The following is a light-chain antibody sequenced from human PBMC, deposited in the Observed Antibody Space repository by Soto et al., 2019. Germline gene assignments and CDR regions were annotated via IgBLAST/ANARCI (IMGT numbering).Light chain of an antibody. CDR3: QQYHESPMT. J-gene: IGKJ5*01. V-gene: IGKV3-15*01. Sequence: EIVMTQSPATLSVSPGGRVTLSCRASQSISSNLGWYKQRPGRPPSRLIYYSSSRVTDIPARFSGSGSGTEFTLTISSLQSEDFAVYYCQQYHESPMTFGQGTRLEIK. CDR1: QSISSN. CDR2: YSS.